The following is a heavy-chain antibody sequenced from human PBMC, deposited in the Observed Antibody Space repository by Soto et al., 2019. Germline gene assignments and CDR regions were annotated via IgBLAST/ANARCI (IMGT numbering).Heavy chain of an antibody. CDR2: IYRSGTT. V-gene: IGHV4-38-2*01. D-gene: IGHD3-22*01. CDR1: GYSISSGYY. CDR3: ARVAYYDSSGYYYYFDY. Sequence: TLSLTCAVSGYSISSGYYWGWIRQPPGKGLEWIGSIYRSGTTYYNPSLRSRVTISVDMSKNQFSLRLSSVTAADTAVYYCARVAYYDSSGYYYYFDYWGQGTLVTVSS. J-gene: IGHJ4*02.